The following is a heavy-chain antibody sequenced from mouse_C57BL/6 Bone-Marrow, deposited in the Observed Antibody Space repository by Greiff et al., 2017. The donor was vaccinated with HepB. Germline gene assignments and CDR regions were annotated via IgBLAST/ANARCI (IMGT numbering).Heavy chain of an antibody. CDR2: IDPSDSYT. Sequence: QVQLQQPGAELVRPGTSVKLSCKASGYTFTSYWMHWVKQRPGQGLEWIGVIDPSDSYTNYNQKFKGKATLTVDTSSSTAYMQLSSLTSEDSAVYYCARLGSPGNYAMDYWGQGTSVTVSS. V-gene: IGHV1-59*01. J-gene: IGHJ4*01. CDR3: ARLGSPGNYAMDY. CDR1: GYTFTSYW. D-gene: IGHD1-1*01.